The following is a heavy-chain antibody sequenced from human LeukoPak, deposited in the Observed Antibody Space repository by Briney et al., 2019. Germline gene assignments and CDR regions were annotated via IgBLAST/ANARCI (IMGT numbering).Heavy chain of an antibody. CDR3: VRDFRSADY. V-gene: IGHV3-30*04. J-gene: IGHJ4*02. CDR2: ISYHGRDQ. Sequence: GGSLRLSCAASGFIFSTYAMHWVRQAPGKGLEWVAVISYHGRDQYYADSVKGRFTISRDNSKSTLSLQMNSLRAEDTAVYYCVRDFRSADYWGQGILVTVSS. CDR1: GFIFSTYA.